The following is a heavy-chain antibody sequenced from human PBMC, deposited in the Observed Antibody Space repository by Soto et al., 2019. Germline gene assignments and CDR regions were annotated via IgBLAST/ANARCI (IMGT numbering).Heavy chain of an antibody. V-gene: IGHV4-4*02. CDR3: ARRSFGHYYGMDV. D-gene: IGHD3-10*01. Sequence: QVQLQESGPGLVKPSGTLSLTCAVSGGSISSSNWWSWVRQPPGKGLEWIGEIYHSGSTNYNPSLRSRVTISVDKPKNQSSLKLSSVTAADTAVYYCARRSFGHYYGMDVWGQGTTVTVSS. CDR2: IYHSGST. J-gene: IGHJ6*02. CDR1: GGSISSSNW.